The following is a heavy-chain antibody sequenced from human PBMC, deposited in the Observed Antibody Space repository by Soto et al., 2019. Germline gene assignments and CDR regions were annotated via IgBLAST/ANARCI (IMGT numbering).Heavy chain of an antibody. V-gene: IGHV1-2*02. J-gene: IGHJ4*02. D-gene: IGHD5-12*01. CDR1: GYTFTDYF. CDR3: TRSTQYSASLEFDF. Sequence: QVQLVQSGAELKKPGASVKVSCQASGYTFTDYFIHWVRQAPGQGLEWMGWVNPDNGGTVYAQKFQGGLTMARDTPVTTVYMELIGLRSGDTAVYYCTRSTQYSASLEFDFWGQGTLVAVSS. CDR2: VNPDNGGT.